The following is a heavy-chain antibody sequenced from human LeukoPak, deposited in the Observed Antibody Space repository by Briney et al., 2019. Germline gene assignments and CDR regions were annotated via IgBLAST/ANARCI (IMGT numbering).Heavy chain of an antibody. D-gene: IGHD3/OR15-3a*01. CDR1: GFTFSTYN. J-gene: IGHJ4*02. CDR3: AKGQGLSFDY. CDR2: ISSSGTTI. Sequence: PGGSLRLSCAASGFTFSTYNMNWVRQAPGKGLEWLSYISSSGTTIYYADSVKGRFTISRDNSKNTLYLQMNSLRAEDTAVYYCAKGQGLSFDYWGQGTLVTVSS. V-gene: IGHV3-48*01.